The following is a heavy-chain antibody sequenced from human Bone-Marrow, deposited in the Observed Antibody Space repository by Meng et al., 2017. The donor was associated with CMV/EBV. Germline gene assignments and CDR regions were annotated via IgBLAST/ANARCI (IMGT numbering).Heavy chain of an antibody. Sequence: SVKVSCKASGGTFSSYAISWVRQAPGQGLEWMGGIIPILGIANYAQKFQGRVTITADKSTSTAYMELSSLRSEDTAVYDCARLVIVPAALLTWGYGMDVWGQGTTVTVSS. V-gene: IGHV1-69*10. CDR2: IIPILGIA. D-gene: IGHD2-2*01. CDR3: ARLVIVPAALLTWGYGMDV. CDR1: GGTFSSYA. J-gene: IGHJ6*02.